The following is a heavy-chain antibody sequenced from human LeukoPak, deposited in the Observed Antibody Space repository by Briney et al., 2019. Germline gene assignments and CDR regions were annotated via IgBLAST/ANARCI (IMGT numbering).Heavy chain of an antibody. CDR3: ARLKQTMTGFFGPGEY. J-gene: IGHJ4*02. CDR2: IYYSGNT. Sequence: SETLSLTCTVSGGSISSSSYSWGWIRQPPGKGLEWIGRIYYSGNTYYNPSLKSRVTISVDTSKNQFSLTLSSVTAADTSVYYCARLKQTMTGFFGPGEYWGQGTLVTVSS. CDR1: GGSISSSSYS. D-gene: IGHD3-9*01. V-gene: IGHV4-39*01.